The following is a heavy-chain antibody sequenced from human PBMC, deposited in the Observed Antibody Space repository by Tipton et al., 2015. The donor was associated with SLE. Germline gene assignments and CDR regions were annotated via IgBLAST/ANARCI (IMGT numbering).Heavy chain of an antibody. V-gene: IGHV3-64*01. J-gene: IGHJ3*02. CDR1: GGTFSSYA. CDR2: ISSNGGST. Sequence: SGPEVKKPGSSVKVSCKASGGTFSSYAMHWVRQAPGKGLEYVSAISSNGGSTYYANSVKGRFTISRDNSKNTLYLQMGSLRAEDMAVYYCARMSRGYYYDSSGPLGAFDIWGQGTMVTVSS. CDR3: ARMSRGYYYDSSGPLGAFDI. D-gene: IGHD3-22*01.